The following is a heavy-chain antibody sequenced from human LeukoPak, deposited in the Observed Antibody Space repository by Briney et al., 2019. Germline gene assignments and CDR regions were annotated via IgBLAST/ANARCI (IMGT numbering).Heavy chain of an antibody. J-gene: IGHJ4*02. CDR3: ASGMGCSGGSCYSGNY. CDR1: GFTFSSYA. D-gene: IGHD2-15*01. CDR2: ISGSGGST. V-gene: IGHV3-23*01. Sequence: GGSLRFSCAASGFTFSSYAMSWVRQAPGKGLEWVSAISGSGGSTYYADSVKGRFTISRDNSKNTLYLQMNSLRAEDTAVYYCASGMGCSGGSCYSGNYWGQGTLVTVSS.